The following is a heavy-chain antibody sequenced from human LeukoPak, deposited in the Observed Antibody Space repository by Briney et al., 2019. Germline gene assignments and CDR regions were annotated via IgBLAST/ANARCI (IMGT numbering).Heavy chain of an antibody. D-gene: IGHD3-16*01. Sequence: ASVKVSCKASGYSFTSHYMHWVRQAPGQGLEWVGIINPRDGGAVYAQMFQGRVTMTRNTSISTAYMELSSLRSEDTAVYYCAGGAYGDAFDIWAKGQWSPSLQ. J-gene: IGHJ3*02. CDR3: AGGAYGDAFDI. CDR1: GYSFTSHY. V-gene: IGHV1-46*01. CDR2: INPRDGGA.